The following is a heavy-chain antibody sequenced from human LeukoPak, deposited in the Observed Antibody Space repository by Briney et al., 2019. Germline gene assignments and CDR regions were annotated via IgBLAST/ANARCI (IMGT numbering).Heavy chain of an antibody. CDR3: ARVAAAGTGIFANFYYSMDI. V-gene: IGHV3-7*01. Sequence: GGSLRLSCVASGFTFSSRDWMTWVRQAPGKGLEWAANIKQDGSEKNYVDSVKGRFTISRDNAKNSVDLQMNSLRVEDTAVYYCARVAAAGTGIFANFYYSMDIWGKGTTVTISS. CDR1: GFTFSSRDW. J-gene: IGHJ6*03. D-gene: IGHD6-13*01. CDR2: IKQDGSEK.